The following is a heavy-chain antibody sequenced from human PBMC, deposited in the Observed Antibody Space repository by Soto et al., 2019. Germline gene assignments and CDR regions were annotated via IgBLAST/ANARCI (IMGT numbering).Heavy chain of an antibody. CDR1: GFTFSSYA. J-gene: IGHJ4*01. CDR2: ISYDGSNK. D-gene: IGHD2-2*01. CDR3: ARGHCSSTSCYVLGTGDFDY. Sequence: GGSLRLSCAASGFTFSSYAMHWVRQAPGKGLEWVAVISYDGSNKYYADSVKGRFTISRDNSKNTLYLQMNSLRAEDTAVYYCARGHCSSTSCYVLGTGDFDYWGQEPWSPSPQ. V-gene: IGHV3-30-3*01.